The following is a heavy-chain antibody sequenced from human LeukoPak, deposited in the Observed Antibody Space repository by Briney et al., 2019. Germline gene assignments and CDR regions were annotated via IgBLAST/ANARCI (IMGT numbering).Heavy chain of an antibody. D-gene: IGHD3-10*01. J-gene: IGHJ4*02. CDR2: IYTSGTT. CDR3: TKLKGWYGEGYCDH. V-gene: IGHV3-53*01. CDR1: GFTVSTNY. Sequence: GGSLRLSCPASGFTVSTNYMSWVRQPAGKGLEWLSVIYTSGTTFYADSVKGRFTISRDNSKNTLYLQMNSLRADDTAVYYCTKLKGWYGEGYCDHWGQGTLVTVSS.